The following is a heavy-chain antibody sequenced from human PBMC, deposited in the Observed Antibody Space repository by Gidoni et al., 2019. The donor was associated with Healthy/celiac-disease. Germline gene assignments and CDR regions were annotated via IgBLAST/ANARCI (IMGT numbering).Heavy chain of an antibody. Sequence: QLQLQESGPGLVKPSETLSLTCTVSGGSISSSSYYWGWIRQPPGKGLEWIGSIYYSGSTYYNPSLKSRVTISVDTSKNQFSLKLSSVTAADTAVYYCARRQAAGHFDYWGQGTLVTVSS. CDR1: GGSISSSSYY. CDR3: ARRQAAGHFDY. J-gene: IGHJ4*02. V-gene: IGHV4-39*01. D-gene: IGHD6-13*01. CDR2: IYYSGST.